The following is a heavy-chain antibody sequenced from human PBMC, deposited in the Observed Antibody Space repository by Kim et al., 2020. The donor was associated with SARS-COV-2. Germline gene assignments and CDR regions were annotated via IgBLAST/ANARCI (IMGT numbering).Heavy chain of an antibody. D-gene: IGHD4-17*01. CDR2: INQDGSDA. CDR3: ARVLGNYGDYSYNWFRP. V-gene: IGHV3-7*01. J-gene: IGHJ5*02. CDR1: GFVFRGFW. Sequence: GGSLRLSCASSGFVFRGFWMSWVRQAPGRGLEWVANINQDGSDAFYVDSVKGRFTISRDNTKKSVYLQMSSLRDADTAVYYCARVLGNYGDYSYNWFRPWGQETRVTVPS.